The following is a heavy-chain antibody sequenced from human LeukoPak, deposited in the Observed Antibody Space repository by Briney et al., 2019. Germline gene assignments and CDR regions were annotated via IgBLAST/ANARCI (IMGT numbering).Heavy chain of an antibody. CDR1: GYTFTSYG. Sequence: ASVKVSCKASGYTFTSYGISWVRQAPGQGLEWMGWISAYNGNTNYAQKLQGRVTMTTDTSTSTAYMELRSLRSDDTAVYYCAREGVDIVAYNAFDIWGQGTMVTVSS. D-gene: IGHD5-12*01. V-gene: IGHV1-18*01. CDR3: AREGVDIVAYNAFDI. J-gene: IGHJ3*02. CDR2: ISAYNGNT.